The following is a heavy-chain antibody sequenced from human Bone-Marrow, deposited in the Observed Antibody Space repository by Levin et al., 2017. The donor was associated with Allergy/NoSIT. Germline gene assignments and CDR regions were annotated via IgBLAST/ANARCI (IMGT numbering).Heavy chain of an antibody. CDR2: VDGGGGTT. Sequence: ASVKVSCTASGYTFSGHYIHWVRHVFGQGLEWVGVVDGGGGTTSYADKFQGRVSMTRDTSTRTVFMELSSLTSDDTGVYYCARDGENVNGWESFDHWGQGTLVTVSS. CDR3: ARDGENVNGWESFDH. J-gene: IGHJ5*02. D-gene: IGHD3-16*01. CDR1: GYTFSGHY. V-gene: IGHV1-46*01.